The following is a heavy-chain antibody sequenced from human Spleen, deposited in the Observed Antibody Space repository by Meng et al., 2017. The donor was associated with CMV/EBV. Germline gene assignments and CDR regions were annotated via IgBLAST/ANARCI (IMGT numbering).Heavy chain of an antibody. CDR3: AREVSSGTRRFPNWFDP. V-gene: IGHV3-53*05. CDR1: RIF. CDR2: IYSGSST. Sequence: RIFISRVRRPSGKGLAWVSVIYSGSSTYYADSVNGRITISRDNSKNTLYLQMNSLRAEDTAVYYCAREVSSGTRRFPNWFDPWGQGTLVTVSS. J-gene: IGHJ5*02. D-gene: IGHD3-10*01.